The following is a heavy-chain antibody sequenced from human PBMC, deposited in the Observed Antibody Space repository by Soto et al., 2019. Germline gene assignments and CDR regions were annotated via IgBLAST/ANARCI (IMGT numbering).Heavy chain of an antibody. CDR2: ISGSGGDT. V-gene: IGHV3-23*01. CDR3: AKAGASGSFSTFFDY. Sequence: EVQLLDSGGHLVQPGGSLRLSCAASGFTFSSHTMSWVRQAPGKGLEWVSSISGSGGDTYYADSVKGRFTISRDNSKSTLYLQMNSLRAEDTAVYYCAKAGASGSFSTFFDYWGQGTLVTASS. CDR1: GFTFSSHT. J-gene: IGHJ4*02. D-gene: IGHD3-10*01.